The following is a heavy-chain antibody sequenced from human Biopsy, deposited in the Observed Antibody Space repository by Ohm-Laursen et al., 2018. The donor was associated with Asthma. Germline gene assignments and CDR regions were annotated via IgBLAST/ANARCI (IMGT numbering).Heavy chain of an antibody. CDR3: ARDVMEWYLPAFDF. V-gene: IGHV3-30-3*01. Sequence: SLRLSCSATGFTFRSYAMHWVRQAPGKGLEWVAVGGSYYDGGLKYYADSVNGRFTVSRDDSKNTLYLQMNSLRPDDTAMYYCARDVMEWYLPAFDFWGQGTLVTVSS. D-gene: IGHD3-3*01. CDR1: GFTFRSYA. J-gene: IGHJ4*02. CDR2: GGSYYDGGLK.